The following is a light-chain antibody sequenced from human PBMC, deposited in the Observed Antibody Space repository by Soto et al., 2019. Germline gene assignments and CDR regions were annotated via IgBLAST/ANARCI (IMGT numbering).Light chain of an antibody. V-gene: IGLV1-40*01. CDR2: VSS. Sequence: QSVLTQSPSVSGAPGQRVTISCTGTSSNIGAGYDVHWYQQLPGTAPKLLIYVSSNRPSGVPDRFSGSKSGTSASLAITGLQAEDEADYYCQSYDSSLNGWVFGGGTKLTVL. CDR3: QSYDSSLNGWV. J-gene: IGLJ3*02. CDR1: SSNIGAGYD.